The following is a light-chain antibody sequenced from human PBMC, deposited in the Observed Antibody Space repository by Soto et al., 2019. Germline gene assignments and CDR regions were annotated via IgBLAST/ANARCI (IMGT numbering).Light chain of an antibody. CDR3: QQYNSYRWT. CDR1: QSISSW. J-gene: IGKJ1*01. V-gene: IGKV1-5*03. Sequence: DIQMTQSPSTLSASVGDRVTITCRASQSISSWLAWYQQKPGKAPKLLIYKASSLESGVTSRFSGSGSGTAFTLTISSLQPDDFATYYCQQYNSYRWTFGQGTKVEIK. CDR2: KAS.